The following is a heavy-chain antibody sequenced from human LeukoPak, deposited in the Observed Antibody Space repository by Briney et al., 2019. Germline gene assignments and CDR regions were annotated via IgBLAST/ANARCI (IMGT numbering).Heavy chain of an antibody. CDR2: IKYDGSDK. D-gene: IGHD3-3*01. J-gene: IGHJ4*02. V-gene: IGHV3-7*01. CDR3: ATDRGWRTSGYYLYYFEY. Sequence: GGSLRLSCTASGFTFNNFWMSWVRQTPGKGPEWVTKIKYDGSDKYYVDSVRGRFTISRDNTMNSLYLQMSSLRAEDTAVYYCATDRGWRTSGYYLYYFEYWGQGTLVTYSS. CDR1: GFTFNNFW.